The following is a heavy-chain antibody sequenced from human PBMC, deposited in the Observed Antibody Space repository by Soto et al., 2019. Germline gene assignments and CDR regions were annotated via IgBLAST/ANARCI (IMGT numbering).Heavy chain of an antibody. D-gene: IGHD3-10*01. Sequence: SEALSVTSAVPGGSLSTFYWICIRQPPGKGLEWIGYIYYTGSTNYNPSLKSRVTMSVDTSKKQFSLKLTSVTAADTAVYYCARQRGNYFDYWGQGSLVNVSS. CDR2: IYYTGST. V-gene: IGHV4-59*01. J-gene: IGHJ4*02. CDR1: GGSLSTFY. CDR3: ARQRGNYFDY.